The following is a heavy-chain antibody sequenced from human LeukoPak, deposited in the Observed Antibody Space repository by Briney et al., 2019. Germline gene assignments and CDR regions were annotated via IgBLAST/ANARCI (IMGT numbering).Heavy chain of an antibody. CDR2: ISYDGTNK. CDR3: AKDRVTAAGYYFEY. J-gene: IGHJ4*02. V-gene: IGHV3-30-3*01. CDR1: GFTFSSYA. Sequence: PGRSLRLSCAASGFTFSSYAMHWVRQAPGKGLEWVAVISYDGTNKYYADSVKGRFTISRDNSKNTLYLQMNSLRAEDTAVYYCAKDRVTAAGYYFEYWGQGTLVTVSS. D-gene: IGHD6-13*01.